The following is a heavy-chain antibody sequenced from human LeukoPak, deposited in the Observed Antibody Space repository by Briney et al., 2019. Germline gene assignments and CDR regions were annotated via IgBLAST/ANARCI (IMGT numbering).Heavy chain of an antibody. CDR2: IYHSGST. V-gene: IGHV4-39*07. CDR1: GGSISSNSYY. Sequence: SETLSLTCAVSGGSISSNSYYWGWIRQPPGKGLEWIGSIYHSGSTYYNPSLKSRVTISVDTSKNQFSLKLSSVTAADTAVYYCARCQYYDSSGYYSYYYMDVWGKGTTVTVSS. J-gene: IGHJ6*03. D-gene: IGHD3-22*01. CDR3: ARCQYYDSSGYYSYYYMDV.